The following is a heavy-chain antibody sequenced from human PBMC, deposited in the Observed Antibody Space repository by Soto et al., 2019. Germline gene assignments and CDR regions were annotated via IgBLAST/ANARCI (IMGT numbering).Heavy chain of an antibody. D-gene: IGHD5-18*01. CDR1: GYAFTGYY. CDR3: ARGFMDTAMVRGGTFDY. V-gene: IGHV1-2*04. Sequence: ASVKVSCKASGYAFTGYYMHWVRQAPGQGLEWMGWINPNSGGTNYAQKFQGWVTMTRDTSISTAYMELSRLRSDDTAVYYCARGFMDTAMVRGGTFDYWGQGTLVTVSS. CDR2: INPNSGGT. J-gene: IGHJ4*02.